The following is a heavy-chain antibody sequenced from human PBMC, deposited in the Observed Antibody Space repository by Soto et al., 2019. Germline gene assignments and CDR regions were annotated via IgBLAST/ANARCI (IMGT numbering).Heavy chain of an antibody. D-gene: IGHD2-15*01. Sequence: PSETLSLTCAVYGGSFSGYYWSWIRQPPGKGLEWIGEINHSGSTNYNPSLKSRVTISVDTSKNQFSLKLSSVTAADTAVYYCARGYCSGGSCYSVLYYFDYWGQGTLVTVSS. V-gene: IGHV4-34*01. CDR2: INHSGST. CDR3: ARGYCSGGSCYSVLYYFDY. J-gene: IGHJ4*02. CDR1: GGSFSGYY.